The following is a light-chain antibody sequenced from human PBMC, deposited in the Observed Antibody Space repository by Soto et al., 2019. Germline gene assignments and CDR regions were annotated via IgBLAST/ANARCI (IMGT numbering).Light chain of an antibody. CDR3: NSYTANRPLV. J-gene: IGLJ2*01. CDR1: SINVGAYNY. CDR2: EVT. Sequence: QSALTQPASVSRSPGQSITISCTVTSINVGAYNYVSWYQQHPGKAPKLMIYEVTNRPSGVSNRFSASKSGNTASLTISGLPAADEADYYCNSYTANRPLVFSGGTKLTV. V-gene: IGLV2-14*01.